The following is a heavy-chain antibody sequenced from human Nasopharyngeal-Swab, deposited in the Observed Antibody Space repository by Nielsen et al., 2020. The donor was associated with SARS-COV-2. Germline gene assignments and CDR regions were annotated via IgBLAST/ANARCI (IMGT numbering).Heavy chain of an antibody. V-gene: IGHV3-33*01. CDR3: AAAPSGDYGGY. CDR1: RLTFSNYG. CDR2: IWYDGSNK. D-gene: IGHD4-23*01. J-gene: IGHJ4*02. Sequence: GESLKISCAASRLTFSNYGMHWVRQAPGKGLEWLAVIWYDGSNKYYADSVKGRFTISRDNSKNTVYLQMNSLRTEDTAVYYCAAAPSGDYGGYWGQGTLVTVSS.